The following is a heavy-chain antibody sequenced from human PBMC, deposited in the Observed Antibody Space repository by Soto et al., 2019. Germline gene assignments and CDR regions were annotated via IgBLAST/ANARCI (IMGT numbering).Heavy chain of an antibody. D-gene: IGHD3-10*01. V-gene: IGHV4-31*03. CDR3: ASIWFGDFDY. CDR2: IYYSGST. J-gene: IGHJ4*01. Sequence: TLSLTCTVSGGSISSGGYYWSWIRQHPGKGLEWIGYIYYSGSTYYNPSLKSRVTISVDTSKNQISLKLGSVTAADTAVYYCASIWFGDFDYWGHGTLVTVSS. CDR1: GGSISSGGYY.